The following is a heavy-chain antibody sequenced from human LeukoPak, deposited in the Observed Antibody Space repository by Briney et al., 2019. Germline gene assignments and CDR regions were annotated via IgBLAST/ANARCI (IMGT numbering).Heavy chain of an antibody. Sequence: GGSLRLSCAASGFTFTNYAMTWVRQAPGKGLEWVSGISEGVGNTYYADSVKGRFTISRDHSKNTLYLQMNSMRAEDTALYYCAKREKGTTGRFFDYWGQGTLVTVSS. J-gene: IGHJ4*02. CDR3: AKREKGTTGRFFDY. D-gene: IGHD4-17*01. V-gene: IGHV3-23*01. CDR2: ISEGVGNT. CDR1: GFTFTNYA.